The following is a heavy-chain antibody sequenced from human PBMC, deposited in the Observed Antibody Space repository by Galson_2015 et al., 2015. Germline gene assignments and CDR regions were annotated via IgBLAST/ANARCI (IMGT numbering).Heavy chain of an antibody. Sequence: SLRLSCAASGFGFSSYWMTWVRQAPGKGLEWVSYVSSSSATIYYADSAKGRFTISRDNAKNSLYLQMNSLRDEDTAVYYCARDPWRGSYKVFYFDYWGQGTLVTVSS. J-gene: IGHJ4*02. CDR3: ARDPWRGSYKVFYFDY. V-gene: IGHV3-48*02. CDR1: GFGFSSYW. D-gene: IGHD1-26*01. CDR2: VSSSSATI.